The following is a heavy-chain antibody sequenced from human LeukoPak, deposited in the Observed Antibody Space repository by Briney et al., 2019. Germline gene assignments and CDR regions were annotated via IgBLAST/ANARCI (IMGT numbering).Heavy chain of an antibody. Sequence: PSAKLSCKASVGTFSSYAISCVRDAPGQGLECMVGIIPIFGTENYAQKSQGRVTITTDESTSTAYIELSSLRSEDTAVYYCALSPKYCSSTSCYLNGWFVPWGEGTLVTVSS. J-gene: IGHJ5*02. CDR1: VGTFSSYA. CDR3: ALSPKYCSSTSCYLNGWFVP. D-gene: IGHD2-2*01. CDR2: IIPIFGTE. V-gene: IGHV1-69*05.